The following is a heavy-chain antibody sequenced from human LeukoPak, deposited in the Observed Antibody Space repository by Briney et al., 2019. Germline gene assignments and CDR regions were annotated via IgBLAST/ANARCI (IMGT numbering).Heavy chain of an antibody. Sequence: GGSLRLSCAASGFTFSEYYMSGIGQAPGEGGEGGSYISSSGSTIYYADSVKGGFTISRDNAKNTLYLKMNRLRAEDTDVYYCARDGQQRPSYYCGQGTLVTLSS. V-gene: IGHV3-11*01. CDR3: ARDGQQRPSYY. CDR1: GFTFSEYY. D-gene: IGHD6-25*01. CDR2: ISSSGSTI. J-gene: IGHJ4*02.